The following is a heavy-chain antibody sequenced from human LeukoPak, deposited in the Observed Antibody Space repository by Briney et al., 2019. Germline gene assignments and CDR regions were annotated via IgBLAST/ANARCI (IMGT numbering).Heavy chain of an antibody. V-gene: IGHV1-46*01. CDR2: INPSGGST. CDR3: ASSEDYYYGMDV. J-gene: IGHJ6*02. Sequence: ASVKVSCKASGYTFTSYYMHWVRQAPGQGLEWMGIINPSGGSTSYAQRFQGRVTMTRDTSTSTVYMELSNLRSEDTAVYYCASSEDYYYGMDVWGQGTTVTVSS. CDR1: GYTFTSYY.